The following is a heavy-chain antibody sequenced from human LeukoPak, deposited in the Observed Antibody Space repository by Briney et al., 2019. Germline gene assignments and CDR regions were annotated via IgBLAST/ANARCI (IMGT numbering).Heavy chain of an antibody. D-gene: IGHD4-11*01. CDR2: ISTDASST. J-gene: IGHJ4*02. Sequence: GGSLRLSCAGSGFTFSSYWMHWVRQAPGKGLVWVSRISTDASSTTYADSVKGRFTISRDNAKDTLYLQMNSLRAEDTAVYYCTGHHQAYSRTYWGQGSLVTVSS. V-gene: IGHV3-74*01. CDR1: GFTFSSYW. CDR3: TGHHQAYSRTY.